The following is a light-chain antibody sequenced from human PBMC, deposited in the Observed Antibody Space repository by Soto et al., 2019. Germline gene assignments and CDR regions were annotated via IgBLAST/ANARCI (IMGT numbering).Light chain of an antibody. CDR3: QQSYSTPSIT. Sequence: DIQMTQSPSSLSASVGDRVTITCRASQSISSYLNWYQQNPGKAPNLLIYAASSLQSGVPSRFSGSGYGTDFSLTISSLQPEDFATYYCQQSYSTPSITFGQGTRLEIK. CDR1: QSISSY. J-gene: IGKJ5*01. V-gene: IGKV1-39*01. CDR2: AAS.